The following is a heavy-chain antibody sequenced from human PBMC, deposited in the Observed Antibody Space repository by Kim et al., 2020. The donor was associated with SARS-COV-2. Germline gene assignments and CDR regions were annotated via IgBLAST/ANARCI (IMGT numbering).Heavy chain of an antibody. CDR2: IRNNGLAI. D-gene: IGHD4-17*01. CDR3: ARVGPTVIKETLDY. CDR1: GFTFSDYT. V-gene: IGHV3-64*01. J-gene: IGHJ4*02. Sequence: GGSLRLSCAASGFTFSDYTMHWVRQAPGKGLEYVAGIRNNGLAIYYANVVEGRFTISRDNSKNTLYLRVGNMRPEDTAVYYCARVGPTVIKETLDYWGQGTLVTVSS.